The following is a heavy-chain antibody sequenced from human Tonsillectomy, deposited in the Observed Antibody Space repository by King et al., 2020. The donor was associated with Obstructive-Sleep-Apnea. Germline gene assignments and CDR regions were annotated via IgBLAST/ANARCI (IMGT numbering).Heavy chain of an antibody. D-gene: IGHD2-15*01. CDR2: IFHGGST. V-gene: IGHV4-38-2*01. J-gene: IGHJ4*02. CDR1: GYSISSGYY. CDR3: ARSICSGGSCYGY. Sequence: VQLQESGPGLVKPSETLSLTCSVSGYSISSGYYWGWIRQTPGKGLEWIGNIFHGGSTYYKPSLKSRVTPSVDTSKNQFSLQLNSVTAADTAMYYCARSICSGGSCYGYWGQGTLVTVSS.